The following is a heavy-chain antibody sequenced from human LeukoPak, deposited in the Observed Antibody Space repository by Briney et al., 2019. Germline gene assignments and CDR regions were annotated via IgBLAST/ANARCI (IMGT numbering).Heavy chain of an antibody. D-gene: IGHD3-9*01. CDR3: ARALPRYFDWLFQRGYYFDY. CDR1: GYTFTSYD. J-gene: IGHJ4*02. CDR2: MNPNSGNT. Sequence: ASVKVSCKASGYTFTSYDINWVRQATGQGLEWMGWMNPNSGNTGYAQKFQGRVTMTRNTSISTAYMELSSLRSEDTAVYYCARALPRYFDWLFQRGYYFDYWGQGTLVTVSS. V-gene: IGHV1-8*01.